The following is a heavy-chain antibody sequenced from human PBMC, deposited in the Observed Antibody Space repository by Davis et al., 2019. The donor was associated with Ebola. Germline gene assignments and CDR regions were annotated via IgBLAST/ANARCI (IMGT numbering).Heavy chain of an antibody. CDR3: ATLYCSGGSCYSY. D-gene: IGHD2-15*01. V-gene: IGHV4-4*07. J-gene: IGHJ4*02. CDR2: VSTNGNT. Sequence: PGGSLRLSCTVSGISISPYYWSWIRQPAGKGLEWIGRVSTNGNTNYNPSLKSRVTMSGDSSKNQFSLRLSSVTAADTAVYYCATLYCSGGSCYSYWGQGTLVTVSS. CDR1: GISISPYY.